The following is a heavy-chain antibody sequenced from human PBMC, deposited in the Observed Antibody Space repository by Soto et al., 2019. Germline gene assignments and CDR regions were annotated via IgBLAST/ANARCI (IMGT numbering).Heavy chain of an antibody. Sequence: GGSLRLSCGTSGFTFANYGMGWVRQAPGKGLSWVSGISSSGRRTYYADSVKGRFTISRDNSKNTLFLQMDSLRADDTAVYYCVKVAKSGVVIKYCGSWGQESRGTAAS. D-gene: IGHD2-21*01. CDR2: ISSSGRRT. J-gene: IGHJ5*02. V-gene: IGHV3-23*01. CDR3: VKVAKSGVVIKYCGS. CDR1: GFTFANYG.